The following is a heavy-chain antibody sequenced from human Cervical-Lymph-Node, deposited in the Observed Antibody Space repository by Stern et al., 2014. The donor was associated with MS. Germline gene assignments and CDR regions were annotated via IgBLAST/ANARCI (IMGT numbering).Heavy chain of an antibody. CDR3: ARTGDDFGDYSLSY. CDR2: IYSSGST. Sequence: VQLVQSGPGLVKPSETLSLTCTVSGGSINTNNYYWGWIRQPPGKGLEWIGNIYSSGSTFYSPSLKSRVTMSVDTSTNPFSLNLSSMTAADTAVYYCARTGDDFGDYSLSYWGQGTLVTVSS. J-gene: IGHJ4*02. D-gene: IGHD4-17*01. CDR1: GGSINTNNYY. V-gene: IGHV4-39*01.